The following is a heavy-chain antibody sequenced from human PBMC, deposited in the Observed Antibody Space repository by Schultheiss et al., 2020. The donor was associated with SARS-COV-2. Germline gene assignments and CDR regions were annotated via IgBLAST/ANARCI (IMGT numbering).Heavy chain of an antibody. CDR2: IYHSGST. D-gene: IGHD5-12*01. CDR3: ARGSAYDPYYFDY. J-gene: IGHJ4*02. Sequence: SETLSLTCAVSGGSISSSNWWSWVRQPPGKGLEWIGEIYHSGSTNYNPSLKSRVTISVDKSKNQFSLKLSSVTAADTAVYYCARGSAYDPYYFDYWGQGTLVTVSS. V-gene: IGHV4-4*02. CDR1: GGSISSSNW.